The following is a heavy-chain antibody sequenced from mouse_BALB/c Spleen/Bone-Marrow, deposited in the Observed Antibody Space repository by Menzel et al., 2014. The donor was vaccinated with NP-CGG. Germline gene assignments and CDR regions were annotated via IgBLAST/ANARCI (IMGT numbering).Heavy chain of an antibody. Sequence: QVQLQQSGAELVKPGASVKLSCKASGYTFTSYWMHWVKQRPGQGLEWIGEIDPSTGRTDYNKKFKGQATLTVDKSSSTAYMHLSSLTSEDSAVYYCARINGYDYGGQGTTLTVSS. D-gene: IGHD2-2*01. CDR1: GYTFTSYW. J-gene: IGHJ2*01. CDR3: ARINGYDY. V-gene: IGHV1S81*02. CDR2: IDPSTGRT.